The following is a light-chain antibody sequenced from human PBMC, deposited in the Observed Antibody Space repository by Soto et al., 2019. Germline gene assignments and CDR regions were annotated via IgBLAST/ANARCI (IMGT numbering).Light chain of an antibody. Sequence: EIVLTQSPGTLSLSPGERATLSCRASQSVSSSYLAWYQQKPGQAPRLLIYGASSRATGIPDRFSGSGSGTDFTLTISRPEPEDFAVHYCQQYGSSPGFGGGTKV. J-gene: IGKJ4*01. V-gene: IGKV3-20*01. CDR2: GAS. CDR3: QQYGSSPG. CDR1: QSVSSSY.